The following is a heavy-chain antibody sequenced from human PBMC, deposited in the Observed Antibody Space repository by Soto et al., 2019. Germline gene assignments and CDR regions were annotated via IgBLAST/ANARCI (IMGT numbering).Heavy chain of an antibody. CDR1: GGSISRGDYY. CDR2: IYYSGST. J-gene: IGHJ1*01. D-gene: IGHD3-22*01. Sequence: SETPSLTYTVSGGSISRGDYYGSWIRQPPGKGLEWIGYIYYSGSTYYNPSLKSRVTISVDTSKNQFSLKLSSVTAADTAVYYCTTYYYDSSGYPFFSNCGQRAPVTGSS. V-gene: IGHV4-30-4*01. CDR3: TTYYYDSSGYPFFSN.